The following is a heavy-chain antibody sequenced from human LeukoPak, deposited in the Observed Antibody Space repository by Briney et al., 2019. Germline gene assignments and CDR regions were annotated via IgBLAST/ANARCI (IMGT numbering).Heavy chain of an antibody. CDR2: ISAYNGNT. J-gene: IGHJ4*02. CDR3: ARDLLEMASLGY. V-gene: IGHV1-18*01. Sequence: ASVKVSCKASGYTFTSYGISWGRQAPGQGLEWMGWISAYNGNTNYAQKLQGRLTMTTDTSTSTAYMELRSLRSDDTAVYYCARDLLEMASLGYWGQGTLVTVSS. D-gene: IGHD5-24*01. CDR1: GYTFTSYG.